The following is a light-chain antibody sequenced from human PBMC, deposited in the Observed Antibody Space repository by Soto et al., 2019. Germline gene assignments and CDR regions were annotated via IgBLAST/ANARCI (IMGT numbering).Light chain of an antibody. V-gene: IGKV3-20*01. Sequence: EIVLTQSPGTLSLSPGERATLSCRASQSIISNYLAWYQQKPGQAPRLLIYDVSSRATGVPDRFSGRGSGTDFTLTISRLEPEDFAVYYCQQYRGSPPYYTFGQGTKLEIK. CDR1: QSIISNY. CDR2: DVS. J-gene: IGKJ2*01. CDR3: QQYRGSPPYYT.